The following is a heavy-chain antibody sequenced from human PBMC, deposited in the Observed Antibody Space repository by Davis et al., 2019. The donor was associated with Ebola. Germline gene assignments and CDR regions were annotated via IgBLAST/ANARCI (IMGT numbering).Heavy chain of an antibody. V-gene: IGHV1-3*01. D-gene: IGHD6-13*01. CDR3: ARDLIAAAHDY. CDR1: GYTFTSYA. Sequence: AASVKVSCKASGYTFTSYAMHWVRQAPGQRLEWMGWINAGNGNTKYSQKFQGRVTITRDTSASTVYMELSSLRSEDTAMYYCARDLIAAAHDYWGQGTLVTVSS. CDR2: INAGNGNT. J-gene: IGHJ4*01.